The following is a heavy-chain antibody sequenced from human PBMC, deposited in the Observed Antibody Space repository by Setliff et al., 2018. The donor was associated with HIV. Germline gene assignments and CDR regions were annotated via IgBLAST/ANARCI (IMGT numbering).Heavy chain of an antibody. J-gene: IGHJ6*03. D-gene: IGHD3-16*01. CDR2: MMPSSGNT. CDR1: GDTFTNYD. CDR3: ARDGGGPGDYYYYYMDV. V-gene: IGHV1-8*02. Sequence: GASVKVSCKASGDTFTNYDINWVRQATRQGLEWMGWMMPSSGNTGYAQKFQGRLTMTRNTSISTAYMELSGLISEDAAVYYCARDGGGPGDYYYYYMDVWAREPWSPSP.